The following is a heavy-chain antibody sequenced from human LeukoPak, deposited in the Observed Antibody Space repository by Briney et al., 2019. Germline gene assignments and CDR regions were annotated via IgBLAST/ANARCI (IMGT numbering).Heavy chain of an antibody. V-gene: IGHV6-1*01. Sequence: SQTLSLTCAISGDSVSRNSAAWNWIRQTPSRGLEWLGSTYYRSKWYNDYAVSVKSRITINPDTSKNQFSLQLNSVTPEDTAVYYCARSGHGGAPGAFDIWGQGTRVTVSS. J-gene: IGHJ3*02. D-gene: IGHD6-25*01. CDR2: TYYRSKWYN. CDR1: GDSVSRNSAA. CDR3: ARSGHGGAPGAFDI.